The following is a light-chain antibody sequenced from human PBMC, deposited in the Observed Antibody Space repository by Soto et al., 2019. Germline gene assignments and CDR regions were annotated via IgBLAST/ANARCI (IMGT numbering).Light chain of an antibody. J-gene: IGKJ5*01. CDR2: GAS. Sequence: EIILTQSPDTLSLSPGEIATLSCRASQTVSSNYLAWCQQRPGQAPRLLIYGASTRATGIPARFSGSGSGTEFTLTINSLQSEDSAVYYCQQHNQWPITFGQGTRLEIK. V-gene: IGKV3D-15*01. CDR3: QQHNQWPIT. CDR1: QTVSSN.